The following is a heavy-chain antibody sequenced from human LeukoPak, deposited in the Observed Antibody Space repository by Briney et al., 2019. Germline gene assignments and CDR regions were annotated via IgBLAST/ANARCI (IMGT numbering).Heavy chain of an antibody. Sequence: SETLSLTCTVSGGSISTTTYYWDWIRQPPGKGLEWIGSILYSGSTYYNPSLKSRLTISVDTSKNQFSLRLSSVTAADTAVYYCASKRGARTKYYFDDWGQGTLVTVSS. V-gene: IGHV4-39*01. CDR1: GGSISTTTYY. CDR2: ILYSGST. J-gene: IGHJ4*02. D-gene: IGHD6-6*01. CDR3: ASKRGARTKYYFDD.